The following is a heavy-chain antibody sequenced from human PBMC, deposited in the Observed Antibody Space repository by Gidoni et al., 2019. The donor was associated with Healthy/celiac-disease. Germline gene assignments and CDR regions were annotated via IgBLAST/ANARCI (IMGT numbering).Heavy chain of an antibody. D-gene: IGHD3-16*01. CDR3: ARGDKGEPNDWFDP. J-gene: IGHJ5*02. CDR1: GFTYSSYR. Sequence: EVQLVESGGGLVQPGGALRLSWAASGFTYSSYRMNWVSKAPGKGLELVSYISSSSSTIYYADSVKGRFTISRDNAKNSLYLQMNSLRDEDTAVYYCARGDKGEPNDWFDPWGQGTLVTVSS. V-gene: IGHV3-48*02. CDR2: ISSSSSTI.